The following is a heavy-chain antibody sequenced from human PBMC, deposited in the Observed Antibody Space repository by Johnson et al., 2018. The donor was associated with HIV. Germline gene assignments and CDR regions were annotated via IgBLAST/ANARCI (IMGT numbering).Heavy chain of an antibody. V-gene: IGHV3-66*02. CDR3: ARETVTSGAFDI. CDR2: ISSGGST. D-gene: IGHD4-11*01. CDR1: GLTVSGTY. Sequence: VQLVESGGGLVQRGGSLRLSCAASGLTVSGTYMSWGQAPGKGPEGVSVISSGGSTYYADLVKGRFTISRDNSKTTLYLQMNSLASEDTAVYYCARETVTSGAFDIWGQGTMVTVSS. J-gene: IGHJ3*02.